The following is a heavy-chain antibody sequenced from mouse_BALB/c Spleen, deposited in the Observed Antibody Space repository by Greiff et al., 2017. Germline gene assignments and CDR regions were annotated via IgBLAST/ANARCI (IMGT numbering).Heavy chain of an antibody. CDR3: ARGGGNWDPYYFDY. CDR2: ISDGGSYT. V-gene: IGHV5-4*02. Sequence: EVKLQESGGGLVKPGGSLKLFCAASGFTFSDYYMYWVRQTPEKRLEWVATISDGGSYTYYPDSVKGRFTISRDNAKNNLYLQMSSLKSEDTAMYYCARGGGNWDPYYFDYWGQGTTLTVSS. D-gene: IGHD4-1*01. CDR1: GFTFSDYY. J-gene: IGHJ2*01.